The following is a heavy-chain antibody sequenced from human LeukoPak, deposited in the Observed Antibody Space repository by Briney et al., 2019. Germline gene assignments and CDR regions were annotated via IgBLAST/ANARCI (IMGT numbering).Heavy chain of an antibody. CDR1: GFTFSNYW. CDR2: IKQDGSET. D-gene: IGHD3-3*01. J-gene: IGHJ4*02. V-gene: IGHV3-7*01. CDR3: ARDFWGAYRVDYFDY. Sequence: GGSLRLSCAASGFTFSNYWMSWVRRAPGKGLEWVANIKQDGSETYYVDSVRGRFTISRDNAKKSLYLQMSSLRAEDTAVYYCARDFWGAYRVDYFDYWGQGTLVTVSS.